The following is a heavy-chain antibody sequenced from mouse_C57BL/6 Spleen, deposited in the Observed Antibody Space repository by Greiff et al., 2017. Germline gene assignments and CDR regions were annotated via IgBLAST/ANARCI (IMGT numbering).Heavy chain of an antibody. V-gene: IGHV1-82*01. D-gene: IGHD2-1*01. J-gene: IGHJ2*01. CDR1: GYAFSSSW. CDR3: ARRDYGNYIFDY. CDR2: IYPGDGDT. Sequence: QVQLKQSGPELVKPGASVKISCKASGYAFSSSWMNWVKQRPGKGLEWIGRIYPGDGDTNYNGKFKGQATLTADKSSSTAYMQLSSLTSEDSAVYFCARRDYGNYIFDYWGQGTTLTVSS.